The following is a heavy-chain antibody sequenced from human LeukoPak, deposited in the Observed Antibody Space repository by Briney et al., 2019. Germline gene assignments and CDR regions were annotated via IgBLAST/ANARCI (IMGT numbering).Heavy chain of an antibody. J-gene: IGHJ4*02. CDR1: GGSISSYY. D-gene: IGHD2-15*01. CDR3: ARGPPYLLFDY. Sequence: SETLSLTCTVSGGSISSYYWSWIRQPPGRGLEWIGYIYYSGSTNYNPSLKSRVTISVDTSKNQFSLKLSSVTAADTAVYYCARGPPYLLFDYWGQGTLVTVSS. V-gene: IGHV4-59*01. CDR2: IYYSGST.